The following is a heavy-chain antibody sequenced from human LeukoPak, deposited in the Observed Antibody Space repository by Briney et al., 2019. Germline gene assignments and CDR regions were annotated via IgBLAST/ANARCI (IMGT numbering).Heavy chain of an antibody. D-gene: IGHD3-3*01. V-gene: IGHV3-23*01. CDR2: ISSSGGNT. Sequence: GGSLRLSCAVSGFTSSSYAMTWVRPAPGKGLEWVSGISSSGGNTSYADFVRGRFTMSRDNSQNTVYLQMNSLSAEDTAIYYCANGWGGYYADSWGQGTLVTVSS. CDR1: GFTSSSYA. J-gene: IGHJ4*02. CDR3: ANGWGGYYADS.